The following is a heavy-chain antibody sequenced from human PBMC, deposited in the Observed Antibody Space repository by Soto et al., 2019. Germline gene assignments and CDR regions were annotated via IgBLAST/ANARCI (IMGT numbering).Heavy chain of an antibody. V-gene: IGHV1-18*01. Sequence: QVQLVQSGAEVKKPGASVKVSCKASGYTFTSYGISWVRQAPGQGLEWMGWISAYNGNTNYAQKLQGRVTMTTDTSTSTAYMELRSLRSDDTAVYYCARDGDASARDSSGWYMGWGDYYYGMDVWGQGTTVTVSS. CDR3: ARDGDASARDSSGWYMGWGDYYYGMDV. J-gene: IGHJ6*02. CDR1: GYTFTSYG. D-gene: IGHD6-19*01. CDR2: ISAYNGNT.